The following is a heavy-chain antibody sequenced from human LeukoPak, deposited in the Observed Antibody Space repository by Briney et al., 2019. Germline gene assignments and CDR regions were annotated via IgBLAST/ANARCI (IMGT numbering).Heavy chain of an antibody. V-gene: IGHV4-39*07. Sequence: PSETLSLTCIVSGGSISSSTSYWGWVRQPPGKGVEWIGEISHSGSTNNNPSLKSQVTISVDTSKNQLSLKMSSVTAADTAVYYCARGRGIRFYDFWSGYQYWGQGTLVTVSS. CDR1: GGSISSSTSY. J-gene: IGHJ4*02. CDR2: ISHSGST. D-gene: IGHD3-3*01. CDR3: ARGRGIRFYDFWSGYQY.